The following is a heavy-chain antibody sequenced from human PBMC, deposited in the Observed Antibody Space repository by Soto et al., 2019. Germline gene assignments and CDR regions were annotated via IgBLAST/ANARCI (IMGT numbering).Heavy chain of an antibody. CDR2: ISGSGGGT. CDR3: AKPHRDVYSTAFFYH. V-gene: IGHV3-23*01. CDR1: EFTFSTYA. Sequence: GGSLRLSCAASEFTFSTYAMSWVRQAPGKWLEWVSGISGSGGGTYYADSVKGRFTISRDNSKNTVYLQMNSLRAEDTAVYYCAKPHRDVYSTAFFYHWGQGTLVTVSS. D-gene: IGHD4-4*01. J-gene: IGHJ4*02.